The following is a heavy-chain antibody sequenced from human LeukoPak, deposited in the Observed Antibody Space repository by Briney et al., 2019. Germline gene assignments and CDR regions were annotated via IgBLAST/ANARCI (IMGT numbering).Heavy chain of an antibody. V-gene: IGHV1-2*02. CDR1: GYTFTGYY. J-gene: IGHJ6*02. CDR2: INPNSGGT. D-gene: IGHD3-3*01. CDR3: ASAELRKYYDFWSGYYAPPYYGMDV. Sequence: ASVKVSCKASGYTFTGYYMHWVRQAPGQGLEWMGWINPNSGGTNYAQKFQGRVTMTRDTSISTAYMELSRLRSDDTAVYYCASAELRKYYDFWSGYYAPPYYGMDVWGQGTTVTVSS.